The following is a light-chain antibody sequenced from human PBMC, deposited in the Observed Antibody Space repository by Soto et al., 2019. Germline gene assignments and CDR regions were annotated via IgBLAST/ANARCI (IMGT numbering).Light chain of an antibody. CDR1: SSNIGAGYD. V-gene: IGLV1-40*01. CDR3: QSYDSSLSAYVV. J-gene: IGLJ2*01. Sequence: QSVLTQPPSVSGAPGQRVTISCTGSSSNIGAGYDVHWYQQLPGTAPKLLIYANSNRPSGVPDRFSASKSGTSASLAITGLQAEDEADYYCQSYDSSLSAYVVFGGGTKVTVL. CDR2: ANS.